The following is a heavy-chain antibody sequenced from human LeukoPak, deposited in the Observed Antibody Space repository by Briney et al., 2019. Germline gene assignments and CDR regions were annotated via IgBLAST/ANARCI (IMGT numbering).Heavy chain of an antibody. Sequence: GGSLRLSCAASGFTFSSYSMNWVRQAPGKGLEWVSYISSSSSTIYYADSVKGRFNICRDNDKNSLYLQMNSLRDEDTAVYYCARDRTPYYYDSSGFDYWGQGTLVTVSS. CDR3: ARDRTPYYYDSSGFDY. CDR1: GFTFSSYS. J-gene: IGHJ4*02. CDR2: ISSSSSTI. D-gene: IGHD3-22*01. V-gene: IGHV3-48*02.